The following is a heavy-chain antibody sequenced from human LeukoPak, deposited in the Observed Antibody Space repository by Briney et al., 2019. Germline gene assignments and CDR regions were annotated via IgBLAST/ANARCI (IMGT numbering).Heavy chain of an antibody. CDR1: GDSVSNDTAA. Sequence: SQTLSLTCAISGDSVSNDTAAWSWIRQSPSRGLEWLGRTYYRSKWYYDYAISVKSRMTIDLETSKNRFSPHLNSVTPDDTAVYYCARLRRYIKQATSGMDVWGQGTTVTVSS. CDR3: ARLRRYIKQATSGMDV. D-gene: IGHD5-18*01. V-gene: IGHV6-1*01. CDR2: TYYRSKWYY. J-gene: IGHJ6*02.